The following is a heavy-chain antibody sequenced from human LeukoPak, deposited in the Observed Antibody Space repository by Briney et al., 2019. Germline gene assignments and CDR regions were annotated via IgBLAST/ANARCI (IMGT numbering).Heavy chain of an antibody. Sequence: SETLSLTCTVSGGSISGSYWNWIRQPPGKGLEWIGYIYYSGSTNYNPSLKTRLTISVDTSKNQFSLKLSSVTAADTAVYYCAQYSSGWDDAFDIWGQGTMVTVSS. CDR3: AQYSSGWDDAFDI. CDR1: GGSISGSY. J-gene: IGHJ3*02. V-gene: IGHV4-59*12. CDR2: IYYSGST. D-gene: IGHD6-19*01.